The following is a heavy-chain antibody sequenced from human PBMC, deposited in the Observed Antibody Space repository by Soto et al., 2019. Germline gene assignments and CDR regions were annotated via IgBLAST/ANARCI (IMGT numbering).Heavy chain of an antibody. CDR3: ARNPYESGLFDT. CDR2: MTPNSGNT. D-gene: IGHD3-22*01. CDR1: GYTFVNYD. J-gene: IGHJ5*02. V-gene: IGHV1-8*01. Sequence: QVQLVQSGAEVKKPGASVKVSCKTSGYTFVNYDINWVRQAPGQGLEWMGWMTPNSGNTGYAQTFEGRLLLTRDTPSSTAYKELSSLTSEDTAVYYCARNPYESGLFDTWGQGTLVTVSS.